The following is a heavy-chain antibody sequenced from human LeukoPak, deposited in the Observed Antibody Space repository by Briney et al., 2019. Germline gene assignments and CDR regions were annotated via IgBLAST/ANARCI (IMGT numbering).Heavy chain of an antibody. CDR1: GFSVSNNH. V-gene: IGHV3-53*05. D-gene: IGHD5-18*01. Sequence: GGSLRLSCAASGFSVSNNHLNWVRQAPGRGLEWVSVIYAGGTTYYADSVKGRFTISRDNSKNTLFLQMSSLRPQDTAVYYCAKAVGYTNGPEWGQGTLVTVSS. J-gene: IGHJ4*02. CDR2: IYAGGTT. CDR3: AKAVGYTNGPE.